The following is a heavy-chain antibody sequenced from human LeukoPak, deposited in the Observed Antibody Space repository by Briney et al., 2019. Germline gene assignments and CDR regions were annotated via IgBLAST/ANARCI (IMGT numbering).Heavy chain of an antibody. Sequence: ASVKVSCKASGYTFTSYAMHWVRQAPGQRLEWMGWINAGNGNTKYSQEFQGRVTITRDTSASTAYMELSSLRSEDTAVYYCARKRGSSGYYSYDYWGQGTLVTVSS. J-gene: IGHJ4*02. CDR3: ARKRGSSGYYSYDY. D-gene: IGHD3-22*01. V-gene: IGHV1-3*03. CDR1: GYTFTSYA. CDR2: INAGNGNT.